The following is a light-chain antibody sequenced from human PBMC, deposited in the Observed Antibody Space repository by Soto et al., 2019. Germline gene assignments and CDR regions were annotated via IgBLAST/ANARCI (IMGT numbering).Light chain of an antibody. CDR1: QNIRSW. V-gene: IGKV1-5*03. Sequence: DIQMTQSPSTLSASVGDRVTITCGASQNIRSWLAWYQQKPGKDPRLLIYKASSLESGVPSRFSGSGSGTEFTLTISSLQPDDSATDDCQQYDSSSTFGGGTKVDIK. CDR3: QQYDSSST. CDR2: KAS. J-gene: IGKJ4*02.